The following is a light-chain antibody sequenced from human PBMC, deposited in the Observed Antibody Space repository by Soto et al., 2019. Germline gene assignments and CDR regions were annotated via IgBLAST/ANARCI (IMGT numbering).Light chain of an antibody. V-gene: IGLV1-44*01. J-gene: IGLJ1*01. CDR2: SNN. CDR3: AAWDDSLNVYV. Sequence: QSVLTQPPSASGTPGQRVTISCSGSSSNTGSNTVNGYQQLPGTAPKLLNYSNNQRPSGVPDRFSGSKSGTSASIDISGRQSEDEVDYYCAAWDDSLNVYVFRTGTKVTVL. CDR1: SSNTGSNT.